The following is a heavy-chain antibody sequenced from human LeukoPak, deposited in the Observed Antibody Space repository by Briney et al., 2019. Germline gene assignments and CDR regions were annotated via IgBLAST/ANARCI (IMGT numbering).Heavy chain of an antibody. J-gene: IGHJ4*02. CDR2: IYYSEST. V-gene: IGHV4-39*07. CDR1: AASISSRCTD. CDR3: AVLPGSSVLSNYFDY. Sequence: SQTLSLTCTVSAASISSRCTDWGWLRQTPGKGLDWIGTIYYSESTYYSPSLERRVTITLPTSKNQFSLALSSVTAPATALYYCAVLPGSSVLSNYFDYWGQGTLVTVSS. D-gene: IGHD6-6*01.